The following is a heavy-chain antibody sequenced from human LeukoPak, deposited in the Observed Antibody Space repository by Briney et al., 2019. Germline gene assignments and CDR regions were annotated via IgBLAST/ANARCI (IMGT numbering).Heavy chain of an antibody. D-gene: IGHD6-19*01. CDR1: GGSISSGDYY. Sequence: SQTLSLTCTVSGGSISSGDYYWSWIRQPPGKGLEWIGYIYYSGSTYYNPSLKSRVTISVDTSKNQFSLKLSSVTAADTAVYYCARGKESRPPPLSSGWYVAVYYYYGMDVWGQGTTVTVSS. CDR3: ARGKESRPPPLSSGWYVAVYYYYGMDV. J-gene: IGHJ6*02. CDR2: IYYSGST. V-gene: IGHV4-30-4*01.